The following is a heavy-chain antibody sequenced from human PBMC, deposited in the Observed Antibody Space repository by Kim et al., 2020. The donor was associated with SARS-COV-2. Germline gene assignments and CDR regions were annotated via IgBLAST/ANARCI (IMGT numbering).Heavy chain of an antibody. J-gene: IGHJ6*02. CDR2: INHSGST. Sequence: SETLSLTCAVYGGSFSGYYWSWIRQPPGKGLEWIGEINHSGSTNYNPSLKSRVTISVDTSKNQFSLKLSSVTAADTAVYYCARGKAIFGVVISSYYYYGMDVWGQGTTVTVSS. CDR1: GGSFSGYY. CDR3: ARGKAIFGVVISSYYYYGMDV. D-gene: IGHD3-3*01. V-gene: IGHV4-34*01.